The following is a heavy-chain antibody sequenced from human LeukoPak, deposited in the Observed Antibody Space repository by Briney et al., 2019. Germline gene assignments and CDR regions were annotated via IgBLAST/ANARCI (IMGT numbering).Heavy chain of an antibody. CDR1: GFPFSSYT. CDR3: ARKRPTYLDY. Sequence: GGSLRLSCAASGFPFSSYTMNWVRQAPGRGLEWVSYINTGSTTIYYADSVKGRFTTSRDNAKNSLFLQMNSLRAEDTAVYYCARKRPTYLDYWGQGTLVTVSS. V-gene: IGHV3-48*04. J-gene: IGHJ4*02. CDR2: INTGSTTI.